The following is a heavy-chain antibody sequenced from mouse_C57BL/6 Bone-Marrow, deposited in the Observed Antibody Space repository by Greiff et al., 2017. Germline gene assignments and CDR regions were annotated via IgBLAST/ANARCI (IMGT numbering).Heavy chain of an antibody. CDR2: IDPSDSYT. Sequence: QVHVKQPGAELVMPGASVKLSCKASGYTFTSYWMHWVKQRPGQGLAWIGEIDPSDSYTNYNQKFKGKSTLTVDKSSSTAYMQLSSLTSEDSAGYYCAREDGYDVFAYWGQGTLVTVSA. CDR3: AREDGYDVFAY. J-gene: IGHJ3*01. D-gene: IGHD2-2*01. V-gene: IGHV1-69*01. CDR1: GYTFTSYW.